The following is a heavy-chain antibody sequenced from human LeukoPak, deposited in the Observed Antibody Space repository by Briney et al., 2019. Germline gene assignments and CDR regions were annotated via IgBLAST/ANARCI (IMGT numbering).Heavy chain of an antibody. J-gene: IGHJ5*02. D-gene: IGHD2-15*01. CDR3: ARGFGYCSGGSCYGRNVWFDP. CDR1: GYTFSSYG. CDR2: ISAYNGNT. V-gene: IGHV1-18*01. Sequence: ASVKVSCKASGYTFSSYGISWVRQAPGQGLEWMGWISAYNGNTNYVQKLQGRVTMTTDTSTSTAYMELRSLRSDDTAVYYCARGFGYCSGGSCYGRNVWFDPWGQGTLVTVSS.